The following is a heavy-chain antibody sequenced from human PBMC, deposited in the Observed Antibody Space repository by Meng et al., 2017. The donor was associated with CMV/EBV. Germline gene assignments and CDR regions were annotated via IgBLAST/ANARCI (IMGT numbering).Heavy chain of an antibody. J-gene: IGHJ4*02. CDR2: ISYDGSNK. D-gene: IGHD3-10*01. Sequence: GESLKISCAASGFTFSSYAMHWVRQAPGKGLEWVAVISYDGSNKYYADSVKGRFTISRDNSKNTLYLQMNSLRAEDTAVYYCARGDTMVRGGGVDYWGQGTLVTVSS. CDR1: GFTFSSYA. V-gene: IGHV3-30-3*01. CDR3: ARGDTMVRGGGVDY.